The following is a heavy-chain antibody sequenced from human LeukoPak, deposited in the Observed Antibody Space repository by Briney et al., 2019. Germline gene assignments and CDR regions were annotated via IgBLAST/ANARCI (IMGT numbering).Heavy chain of an antibody. CDR2: IYYSGST. Sequence: SVTLSLTCTVSGGSISSSSYYWRWIRQPPGKGLERIGSIYYSGSTYYNPSLKSRVTISVDTSKNQFSLNLSSVTAADADVDYCARHILESRVVHNWFDPWGQGTLVTVSS. J-gene: IGHJ5*02. D-gene: IGHD3-10*01. CDR3: ARHILESRVVHNWFDP. CDR1: GGSISSSSYY. V-gene: IGHV4-39*01.